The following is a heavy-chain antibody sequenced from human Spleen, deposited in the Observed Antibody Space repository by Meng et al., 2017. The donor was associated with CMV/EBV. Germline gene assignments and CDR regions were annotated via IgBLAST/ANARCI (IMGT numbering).Heavy chain of an antibody. Sequence: GESLRISCAASGFTFSSYSMNWDRQAPGKGLEWVSSISSSSSYIYYADSVKGRFTITRDNAKNSLYLQMNSLRAEDTAVYYCARDIGGEADAFDIWGQGTMVTVSS. CDR3: ARDIGGEADAFDI. CDR2: ISSSSSYI. D-gene: IGHD3-10*01. CDR1: GFTFSSYS. V-gene: IGHV3-21*01. J-gene: IGHJ3*02.